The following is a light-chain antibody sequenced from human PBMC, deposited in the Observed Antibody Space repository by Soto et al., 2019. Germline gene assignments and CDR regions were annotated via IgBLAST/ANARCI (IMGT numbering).Light chain of an antibody. CDR2: GAS. Sequence: EVVMTQSPATRSVSPGERVTLSCRASQSVRSNLAWYQQKPGQSPRLLIYGASTRATGIPVRFSGSGSGTELTLTISSLQSEDFAVYDCQQYNNWPPITFGQGTRLEIK. CDR3: QQYNNWPPIT. V-gene: IGKV3-15*01. CDR1: QSVRSN. J-gene: IGKJ5*01.